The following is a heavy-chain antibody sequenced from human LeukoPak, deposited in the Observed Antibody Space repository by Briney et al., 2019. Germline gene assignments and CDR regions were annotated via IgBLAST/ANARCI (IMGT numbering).Heavy chain of an antibody. Sequence: PSETLSLTCTVSGGSISSYYWSWIRQPPGKGLEWIGYIYYSGSTNYNPSLKSRVTISVDTSKNQFSLKLSSVTAADTAVYYCARERVYYDNSGLHAFDIWGQGTMVTVSS. D-gene: IGHD3-22*01. J-gene: IGHJ3*02. CDR3: ARERVYYDNSGLHAFDI. V-gene: IGHV4-59*01. CDR1: GGSISSYY. CDR2: IYYSGST.